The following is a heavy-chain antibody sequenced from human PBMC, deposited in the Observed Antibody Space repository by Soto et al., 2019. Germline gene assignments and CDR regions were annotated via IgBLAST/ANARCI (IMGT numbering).Heavy chain of an antibody. V-gene: IGHV3-23*01. D-gene: IGHD6-19*01. CDR1: GFTFGSYA. Sequence: EVQLLESGGGLVQPGGSLRLSCAASGFTFGSYAMSWVRQAPGKGLEWVSLISGTGDSSEYANSVKGRFTISRDNAKNTLFLHMNSLRTEDTAMYYCAKGSEWLVTWDFDYWGQGTLVTVSS. J-gene: IGHJ4*02. CDR2: ISGTGDSS. CDR3: AKGSEWLVTWDFDY.